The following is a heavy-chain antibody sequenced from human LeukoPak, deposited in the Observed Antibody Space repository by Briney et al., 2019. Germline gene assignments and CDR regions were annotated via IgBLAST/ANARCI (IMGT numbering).Heavy chain of an antibody. V-gene: IGHV3-23*01. D-gene: IGHD4-11*01. Sequence: GGSLRLSCVASGFTFSTYAVSWVRQAPGKGLEWVSGISISGGSTYYADSVKGRFTISRDNSKNTLYLQMNSLRAEDTAVYYCATAAGNYPYWGQGTLVTVSS. CDR2: ISISGGST. CDR1: GFTFSTYA. J-gene: IGHJ4*02. CDR3: ATAAGNYPY.